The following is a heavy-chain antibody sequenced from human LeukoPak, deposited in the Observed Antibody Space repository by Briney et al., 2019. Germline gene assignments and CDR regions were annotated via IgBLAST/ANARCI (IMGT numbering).Heavy chain of an antibody. CDR2: INPNSGGT. CDR3: ARLWNTGYIIYFDS. Sequence: ASVKVSCKASGYTFTGYYMHWVRQAPGQGLEWMGWINPNSGGTNFAQRFQGRVTLTGDPSISSAYMELRRLTSDDTAVYFCARLWNTGYIIYFDSWGQGTPVTVSS. CDR1: GYTFTGYY. V-gene: IGHV1-2*02. D-gene: IGHD5-12*01. J-gene: IGHJ4*02.